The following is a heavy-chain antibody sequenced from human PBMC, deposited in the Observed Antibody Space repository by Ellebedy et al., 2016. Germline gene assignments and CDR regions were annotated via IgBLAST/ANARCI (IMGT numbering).Heavy chain of an antibody. D-gene: IGHD6-13*01. CDR1: GFTFSSYS. J-gene: IGHJ6*02. V-gene: IGHV3-23*01. Sequence: GESLKISCAASGFTFSSYSMNWVRQAPGKGLEWVSAISSSGGSTYYADSVKGRFTISRDNSKNTLYLQMNSLRAEDTAVYYCAKPLGSSWDYYYYGMDVWGQGTTVTVSS. CDR3: AKPLGSSWDYYYYGMDV. CDR2: ISSSGGST.